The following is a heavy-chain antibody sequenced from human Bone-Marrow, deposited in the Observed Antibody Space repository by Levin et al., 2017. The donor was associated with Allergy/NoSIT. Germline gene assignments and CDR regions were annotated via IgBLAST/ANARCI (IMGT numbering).Heavy chain of an antibody. Sequence: PVASVKVSCKTAGGSFSSYAINWVRQAPGQGLEWMGGVLPFSGATHFAPKFQGRVTLTADESTNTASMTLTSLTSEDTAVYYCARQGIEPPRGWFDPWGQGTLVTVS. J-gene: IGHJ5*02. CDR1: GGSFSSYA. CDR2: VLPFSGAT. V-gene: IGHV1-69*13. CDR3: ARQGIEPPRGWFDP. D-gene: IGHD3-10*01.